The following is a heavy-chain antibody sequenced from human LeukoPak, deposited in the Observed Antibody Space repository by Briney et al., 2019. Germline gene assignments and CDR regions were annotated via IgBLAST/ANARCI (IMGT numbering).Heavy chain of an antibody. CDR2: ISWNSGSI. V-gene: IGHV3-9*01. D-gene: IGHD1-26*01. Sequence: PLRLSCAASGFTFDDYAMHWVRQAPGKGLEWVSGISWNSGSIGYADSVKGRFTISRDNAKNSLYLQMNSLRAEDTALYYCAKDFSGSYRGFDYWGQGTLVTVSS. CDR3: AKDFSGSYRGFDY. J-gene: IGHJ4*02. CDR1: GFTFDDYA.